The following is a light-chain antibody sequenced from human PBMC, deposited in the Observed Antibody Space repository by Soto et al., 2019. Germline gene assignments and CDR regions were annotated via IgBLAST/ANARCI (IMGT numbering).Light chain of an antibody. CDR3: QSYDNSLGGRV. J-gene: IGLJ3*02. CDR1: SSNIGAGLD. Sequence: QSVLTQPPSVSGAPGQRVTISCTGSSSNIGAGLDVHWYQQLPGTAPKLLIYGDTNRPSGVPDRFSGSKSGTSASLAITGLQAADEADYYCQSYDNSLGGRVLGGGTKVTVL. V-gene: IGLV1-40*01. CDR2: GDT.